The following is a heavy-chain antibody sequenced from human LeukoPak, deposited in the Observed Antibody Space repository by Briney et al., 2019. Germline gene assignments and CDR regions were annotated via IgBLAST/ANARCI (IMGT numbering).Heavy chain of an antibody. J-gene: IGHJ4*02. V-gene: IGHV1-69*05. D-gene: IGHD2-2*02. Sequence: ASVKASCKASGGTFSSYAISWVRQAPGQGLEWMGGITPIFGTANYAQKFQGRVTITTDESTSTAYMELSSLRSEDTAVYYCARVPPDCSSTSCYSYWGQGTLVTVSS. CDR3: ARVPPDCSSTSCYSY. CDR2: ITPIFGTA. CDR1: GGTFSSYA.